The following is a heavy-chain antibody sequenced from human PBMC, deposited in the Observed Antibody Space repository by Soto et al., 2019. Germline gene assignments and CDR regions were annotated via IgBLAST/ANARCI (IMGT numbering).Heavy chain of an antibody. CDR3: ARLTFGSSSSNRTPFDY. V-gene: IGHV4-31*03. J-gene: IGHJ4*02. CDR1: GGSISSGGYY. CDR2: IYYSGST. Sequence: PSETLSLTCTVSGGSISSGGYYWSWIRQHPGKGLEWIGYIYYSGSTYYNPSLKSRVTISVDTSKNQFSLKLSSVTATDTAVYYCARLTFGSSSSNRTPFDYWGQGTLVTVSS. D-gene: IGHD6-6*01.